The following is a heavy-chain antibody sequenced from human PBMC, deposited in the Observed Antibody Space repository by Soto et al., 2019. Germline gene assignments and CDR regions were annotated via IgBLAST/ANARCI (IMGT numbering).Heavy chain of an antibody. CDR3: ARENDYGGSFDY. D-gene: IGHD4-17*01. Sequence: QVQLQESGPGLVKPSQTLSLTCTVSGGSISSGGYCWSWIRQHPGKGLEWIGYIYYSGTTCYNPALKSRVNRSVATSKNQCSLKLSSVTAADTAVYYCARENDYGGSFDYWGQGTLVTVSS. V-gene: IGHV4-31*03. CDR2: IYYSGTT. CDR1: GGSISSGGYC. J-gene: IGHJ4*02.